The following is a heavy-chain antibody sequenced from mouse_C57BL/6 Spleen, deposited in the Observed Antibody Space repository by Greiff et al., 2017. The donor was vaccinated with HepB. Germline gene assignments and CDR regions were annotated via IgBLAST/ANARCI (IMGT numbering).Heavy chain of an antibody. V-gene: IGHV1-72*01. D-gene: IGHD2-4*01. CDR3: ARRYDYDDYAMDY. CDR2: IDPNSGGT. J-gene: IGHJ4*01. Sequence: QVQLKQPGAELVKPGASVKLSCKASGYTFTSYWMHWVKQRPGRGLEWIGRIDPNSGGTKYNEKFKSKATLTVDKPSSTAYMQLSSLTSEDSAVYYCARRYDYDDYAMDYWGQGTSVTVSS. CDR1: GYTFTSYW.